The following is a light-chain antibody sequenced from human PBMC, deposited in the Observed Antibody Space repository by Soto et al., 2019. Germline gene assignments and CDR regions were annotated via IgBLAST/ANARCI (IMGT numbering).Light chain of an antibody. Sequence: EIVITQSPATMSVSPGEGATLSCRASQSLNNNLAWYQQRPGQAPRLLIYDTYTRAEGIPDRFSGSGFGTDFTLTIASLEPQDLAVYYCQQYNNWPPITVGQGTRREIK. CDR2: DTY. V-gene: IGKV3-15*01. CDR1: QSLNNN. CDR3: QQYNNWPPIT. J-gene: IGKJ5*01.